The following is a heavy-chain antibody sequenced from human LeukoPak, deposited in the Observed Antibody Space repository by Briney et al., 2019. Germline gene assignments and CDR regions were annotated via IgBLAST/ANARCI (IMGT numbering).Heavy chain of an antibody. V-gene: IGHV4-39*07. CDR3: AGRRDGYE. CDR2: IYYSGNT. Sequence: SETLSLTCTVSGGSISSSSYYWGWIRQPPGKGLEWIGYIYYSGNTNYNPSLKSRVTISVDTSKNQFSLKLSSVTAADTAVYYCAGRRDGYEWGQGTLVTVSS. D-gene: IGHD5-24*01. CDR1: GGSISSSSYY. J-gene: IGHJ4*02.